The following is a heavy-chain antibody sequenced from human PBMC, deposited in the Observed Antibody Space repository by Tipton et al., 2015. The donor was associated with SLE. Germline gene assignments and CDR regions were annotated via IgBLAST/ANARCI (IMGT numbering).Heavy chain of an antibody. CDR1: GYTFTSYV. CDR2: INVGNGNT. J-gene: IGHJ6*02. CDR3: ARRCGGDCLYGMDV. V-gene: IGHV1-3*01. Sequence: QLVQSGAEVKKPGASVKVSCKASGYTFTSYVMHWVRQAPGQRLEWMGWINVGNGNTKYSQKFQGRVTIIRDPSATTAYMELSSLRSEDTAVYYCARRCGGDCLYGMDVWGQGTTVTVSS. D-gene: IGHD2-21*02.